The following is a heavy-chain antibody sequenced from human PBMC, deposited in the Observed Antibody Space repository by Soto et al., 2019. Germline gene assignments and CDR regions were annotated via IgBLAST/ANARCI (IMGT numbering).Heavy chain of an antibody. CDR2: IYYSGST. D-gene: IGHD2-15*01. CDR3: ARGGARYYYYYYMDV. J-gene: IGHJ6*03. V-gene: IGHV4-59*01. Sequence: PSETLLLTCTVSGGSISSYYGSWIRQPPGKGLEWIGYIYYSGSTNYNPSLKSRVTISVDTSKNQFSLKLSSVTAADTAVYYCARGGARYYYYYYMDVWGKGTTVTVSS. CDR1: GGSISSYY.